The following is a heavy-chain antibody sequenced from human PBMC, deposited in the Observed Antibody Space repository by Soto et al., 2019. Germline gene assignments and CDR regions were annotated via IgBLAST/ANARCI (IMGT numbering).Heavy chain of an antibody. V-gene: IGHV3-13*01. CDR2: IGTAGDT. Sequence: EVQLVESGGGLVQPGGSLRLSCAASGFTFSNYEMHWVRQVTGKGLEWVSGIGTAGDTKYVGSVKGRFTISRDNAKNSLYLQMDSLRAEDTAVYYCAGRGQVINDYYGLADWGQGTTVIVSS. D-gene: IGHD2-21*01. CDR1: GFTFSNYE. CDR3: AGRGQVINDYYGLAD. J-gene: IGHJ6*02.